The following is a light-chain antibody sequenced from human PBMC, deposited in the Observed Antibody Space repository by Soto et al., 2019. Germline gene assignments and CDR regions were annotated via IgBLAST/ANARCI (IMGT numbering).Light chain of an antibody. CDR1: SSDVGGYNY. J-gene: IGLJ1*01. V-gene: IGLV2-14*01. CDR2: DVS. Sequence: QSALTQPASVSGSPGQSITISCTGTSSDVGGYNYVSWYQQHPGKAPKLMIYDVSNRPSGGSNRFSGSKSGNTASLTISGLQAEDEADYYCSSYTSRSSSTYVFGTGTKVTVL. CDR3: SSYTSRSSSTYV.